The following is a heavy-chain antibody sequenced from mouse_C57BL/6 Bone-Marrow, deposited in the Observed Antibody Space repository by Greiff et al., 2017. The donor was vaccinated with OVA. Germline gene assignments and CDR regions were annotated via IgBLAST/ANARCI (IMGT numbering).Heavy chain of an antibody. CDR2: IDPSDSYT. Sequence: QVKLQQPGAELVRPGTSVKLSCKASGYTFTSYWMHWVKQRPGQGLEWIGVIDPSDSYTNYNQKFKGKATLTVDTSSSTAYMQLSSLTSEDSAVYYCARSFLYYDSSYYAMDYWGQGTSVTVSS. D-gene: IGHD2-4*01. CDR3: ARSFLYYDSSYYAMDY. J-gene: IGHJ4*01. V-gene: IGHV1-59*01. CDR1: GYTFTSYW.